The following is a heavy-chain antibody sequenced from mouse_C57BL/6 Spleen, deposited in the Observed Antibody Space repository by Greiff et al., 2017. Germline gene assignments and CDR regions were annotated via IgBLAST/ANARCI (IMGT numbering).Heavy chain of an antibody. Sequence: VQLQQSGPELVKPGASVKISCKASGYTFTDYYMNWVKQSHGKSLEWIGDINPNNGGTSYNQKFKGKATLTVDKSSSTAYMELRSLTSEDSAVYYCARERENYTWFAYWGQGTLVTVSA. D-gene: IGHD2-12*01. CDR2: INPNNGGT. J-gene: IGHJ3*01. V-gene: IGHV1-26*01. CDR1: GYTFTDYY. CDR3: ARERENYTWFAY.